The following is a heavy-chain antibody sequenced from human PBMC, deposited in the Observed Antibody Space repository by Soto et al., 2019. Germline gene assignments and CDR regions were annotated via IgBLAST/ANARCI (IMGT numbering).Heavy chain of an antibody. CDR2: ISYDGSNK. V-gene: IGHV3-30*18. CDR3: AKDHAYYDFWSGYFDY. D-gene: IGHD3-3*01. J-gene: IGHJ4*02. CDR1: GFTFSSYG. Sequence: GGSLRLSCAASGFTFSSYGMHWVRQAPGKGLEWVAVISYDGSNKYYADSVKGRFTISRDNSKNTLYLQMNSLRAEDTAVYYCAKDHAYYDFWSGYFDYWGQGTLVTVSS.